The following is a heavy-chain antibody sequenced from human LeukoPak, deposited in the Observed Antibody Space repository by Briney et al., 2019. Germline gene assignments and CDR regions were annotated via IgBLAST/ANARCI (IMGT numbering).Heavy chain of an antibody. Sequence: GGSLRLSCAASGFTFSSYAMHWVRQAPGKGLEGVAVISYDGSNKYYADSVKGRFTISRDNSKNTLYLQMNSLRAEDTAVYYCAKNTMIVVVISHSDYWGQGTLVTVSS. V-gene: IGHV3-30-3*02. CDR2: ISYDGSNK. J-gene: IGHJ4*02. CDR1: GFTFSSYA. D-gene: IGHD3-22*01. CDR3: AKNTMIVVVISHSDY.